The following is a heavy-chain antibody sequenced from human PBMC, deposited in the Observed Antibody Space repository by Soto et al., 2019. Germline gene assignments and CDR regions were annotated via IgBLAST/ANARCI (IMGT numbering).Heavy chain of an antibody. CDR2: IYHSGST. J-gene: IGHJ4*02. V-gene: IGHV4-30-2*01. CDR3: ARAEGVWTGFDY. CDR1: GGSISSGGYS. Sequence: SETLSLTCAVSGGSISSGGYSWSWIRQPPGKGLEWIGYIYHSGSTYYNPSLKSRVTISVDRSKNQFSLELSSVTAADTAVYYCARAEGVWTGFDYWGQGTLVTVSS. D-gene: IGHD3-10*01.